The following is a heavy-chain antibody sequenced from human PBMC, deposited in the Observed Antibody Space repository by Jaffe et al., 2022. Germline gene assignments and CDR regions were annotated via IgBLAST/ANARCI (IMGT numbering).Heavy chain of an antibody. CDR1: GFSFSRFG. V-gene: IGHV3-30*02. CDR2: LGSDGSQK. CDR3: AKDHWGGGSSPVE. D-gene: IGHD2-15*01. J-gene: IGHJ4*02. Sequence: QVQLVESGGGVVQPGETLRLSCAASGFSFSRFGMHWVRQAPGKGLEWVAFLGSDGSQKYYSNSVKGRFTISRDNFNDTLYLQLHSLTSEDTAVYYCAKDHWGGGSSPVEWGQGTLVSVSS.